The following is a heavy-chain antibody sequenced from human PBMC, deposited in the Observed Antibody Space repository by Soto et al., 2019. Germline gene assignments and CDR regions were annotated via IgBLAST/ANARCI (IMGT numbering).Heavy chain of an antibody. CDR2: IIPIFGTA. CDR3: ARDTSLPADLRDDFYYFGMDV. Sequence: SVKVSCTASGGTFSSYAISWVRQAPGQGLEWMGGIIPIFGTANYAQKFQGRVTITADESTSTAYMEVTSLRSVDSAVYYCARDTSLPADLRDDFYYFGMDVWGQGTTVTVSS. CDR1: GGTFSSYA. D-gene: IGHD2-2*01. J-gene: IGHJ6*02. V-gene: IGHV1-69*13.